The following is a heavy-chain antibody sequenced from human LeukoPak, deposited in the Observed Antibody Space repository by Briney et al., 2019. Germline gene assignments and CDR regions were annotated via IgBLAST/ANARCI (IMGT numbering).Heavy chain of an antibody. D-gene: IGHD6-13*01. Sequence: PSETLSLTCTVSGGSISSYYWSWIRQPPGKGLEWIGYIYYSGGTNYNPSLKSRVTISVDTSKNQFSLKLSSVTAADTAVYYCARGDYSSSWYNFGYWGQGTLVTVSS. J-gene: IGHJ4*02. CDR2: IYYSGGT. CDR1: GGSISSYY. V-gene: IGHV4-59*01. CDR3: ARGDYSSSWYNFGY.